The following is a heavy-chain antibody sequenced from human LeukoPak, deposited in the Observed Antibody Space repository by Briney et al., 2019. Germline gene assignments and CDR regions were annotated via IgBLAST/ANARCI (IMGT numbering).Heavy chain of an antibody. CDR3: AKDFPSGRQPGGRTY. CDR1: GFTFSSYW. V-gene: IGHV3-7*05. D-gene: IGHD1-14*01. Sequence: PGGSLRLSCAASGFTFSSYWMSWVRQTPPKGLEWVANIKEDGSEKYYVDSVKGRFTISRENTKNSLYLQMNSLRAEDTAIYYCAKDFPSGRQPGGRTYWGQGTLVTVSS. CDR2: IKEDGSEK. J-gene: IGHJ4*02.